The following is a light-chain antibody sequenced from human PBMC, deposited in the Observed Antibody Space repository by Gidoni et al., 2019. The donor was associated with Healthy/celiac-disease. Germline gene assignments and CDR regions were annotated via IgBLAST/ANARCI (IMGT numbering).Light chain of an antibody. CDR2: DAS. CDR1: QDISNY. V-gene: IGKV1-33*01. CDR3: QQYDNLPLT. Sequence: DIQMTKSPSSLSASVGDRVTSTCQASQDISNYLNWDQQKPGKAPKLLIYDASNLETGVPSRFSGSGSGTDFTFTISSLQPADIATYYFQQYDNLPLTFGGGTKVEIK. J-gene: IGKJ4*01.